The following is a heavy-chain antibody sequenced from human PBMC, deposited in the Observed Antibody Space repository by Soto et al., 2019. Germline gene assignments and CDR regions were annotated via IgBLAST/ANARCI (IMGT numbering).Heavy chain of an antibody. D-gene: IGHD3-10*01. CDR3: ARAVHTMIQGVRFRVDQ. Sequence: ASVKVSCKASGYTFTAYYIHWVRQAPVQGLEWMGWINPNGGGTKYAQKFQGRVTMTRDTSINTAYMELTRLTSDDTAVYYCARAVHTMIQGVRFRVDQWGQGTLVTVSS. V-gene: IGHV1-2*02. CDR1: GYTFTAYY. J-gene: IGHJ4*02. CDR2: INPNGGGT.